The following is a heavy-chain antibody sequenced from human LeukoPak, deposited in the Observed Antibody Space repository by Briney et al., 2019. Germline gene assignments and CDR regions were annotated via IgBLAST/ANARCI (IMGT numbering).Heavy chain of an antibody. Sequence: GGSLRLSCEASGFTFDDYGMHWVRQAPGKGLEWVSTISWNSASVGYVDSVKGRFTISRDNAKKTLYLQMNSLRPEDTALYYCAKDYGYSSSWYNYWGQGTLVTVSS. J-gene: IGHJ4*02. CDR2: ISWNSASV. D-gene: IGHD6-13*01. CDR3: AKDYGYSSSWYNY. CDR1: GFTFDDYG. V-gene: IGHV3-9*01.